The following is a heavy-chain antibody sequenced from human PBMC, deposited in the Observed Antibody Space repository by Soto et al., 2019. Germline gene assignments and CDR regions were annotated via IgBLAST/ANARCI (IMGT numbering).Heavy chain of an antibody. CDR1: GFTFSSYW. CDR3: ARGTYNYDFWSGYPYGMDV. Sequence: EVQLVESGGGLVQPGGTLRLSCAASGFTFSSYWMSWVRQAPGKGLERVANIKQDGSEKYYVDSVKGRFTISRDNAKNPLYLQTNSLRAEDTAVYYCARGTYNYDFWSGYPYGMDVWGQGTTVTVSS. D-gene: IGHD3-3*01. V-gene: IGHV3-7*03. CDR2: IKQDGSEK. J-gene: IGHJ6*02.